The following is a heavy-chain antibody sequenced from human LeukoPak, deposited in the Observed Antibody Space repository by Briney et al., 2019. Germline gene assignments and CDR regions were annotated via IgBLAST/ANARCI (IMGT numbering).Heavy chain of an antibody. Sequence: GGSLRLSCAASGFTFSSHGIDWVRQAPGKGLEWVSGISPSGDILYYADSVKGRFTISRDNSKNTLYLQMNSLRAEDTAVYYCAKSGYNRFDYWGQGTLVTVSS. J-gene: IGHJ4*02. CDR1: GFTFSSHG. CDR3: AKSGYNRFDY. CDR2: ISPSGDIL. V-gene: IGHV3-23*01. D-gene: IGHD5-24*01.